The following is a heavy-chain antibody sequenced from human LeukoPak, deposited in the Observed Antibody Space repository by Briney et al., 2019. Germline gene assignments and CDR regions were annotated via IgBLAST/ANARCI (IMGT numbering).Heavy chain of an antibody. CDR1: GFTFSSYA. D-gene: IGHD1-7*01. Sequence: GGSLRLSCAASGFTFSSYAMSWVRQAPGEGLEWVSAISGSGGSTYYADSVKGRFTISRDNSKNTLYLQMNSLRADDTAVYYCAKRRGLELTYYYHMDVWGKGTTVTVSS. CDR3: AKRRGLELTYYYHMDV. CDR2: ISGSGGST. V-gene: IGHV3-23*01. J-gene: IGHJ6*03.